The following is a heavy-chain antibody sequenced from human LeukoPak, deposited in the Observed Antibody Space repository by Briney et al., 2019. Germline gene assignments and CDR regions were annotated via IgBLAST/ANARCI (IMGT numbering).Heavy chain of an antibody. D-gene: IGHD3-10*01. CDR3: ARNGRVRRVVKDLFEY. CDR1: GYTFTRYY. Sequence: ASVKVSCKASGYTFTRYYMHWVRQAPGQGLEGMGRVSPYNGNTYYSQRFQGRVTITKDTSTGTAYMDLRNLRDDDTAMYYCARNGRVRRVVKDLFEYWGQGTLVAVSS. V-gene: IGHV1-18*04. CDR2: VSPYNGNT. J-gene: IGHJ4*02.